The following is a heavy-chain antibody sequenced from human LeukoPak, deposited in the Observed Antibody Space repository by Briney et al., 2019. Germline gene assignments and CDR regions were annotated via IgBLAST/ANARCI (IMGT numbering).Heavy chain of an antibody. J-gene: IGHJ4*02. CDR3: AREKVSFGWSGYRHDNFDY. CDR2: ISSSSSYI. CDR1: GFTLRSYS. V-gene: IGHV3-21*01. Sequence: GGSLRLSCAASGFTLRSYSMIWVRQAPGKGLEWISSISSSSSYIFYADSVKGRFTISRDNPKNSLYLQMNSLRAEDTAVYYCAREKVSFGWSGYRHDNFDYWGRGTLVTVSS. D-gene: IGHD3-3*01.